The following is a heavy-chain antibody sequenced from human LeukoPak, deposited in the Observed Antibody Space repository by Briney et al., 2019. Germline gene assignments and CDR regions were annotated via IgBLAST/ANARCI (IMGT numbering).Heavy chain of an antibody. CDR1: GSIFRSYA. CDR2: ITGSGDST. Sequence: PGGSLRLSCAASGSIFRSYALSWVRQAPGKGLEWVSSITGSGDSTYYADSVKGRFTISGDNSKNTLFLQMKSLRAEDTAVYYCAQSRAFSNSALNYWGQGTLVTVSS. V-gene: IGHV3-23*01. CDR3: AQSRAFSNSALNY. J-gene: IGHJ4*02. D-gene: IGHD1-26*01.